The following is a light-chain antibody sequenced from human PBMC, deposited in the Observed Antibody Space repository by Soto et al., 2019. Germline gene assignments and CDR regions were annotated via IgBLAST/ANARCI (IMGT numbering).Light chain of an antibody. J-gene: IGKJ5*01. V-gene: IGKV3-15*01. CDR2: ATS. Sequence: EVVLTQTXVTLSFSPREXXXXXXXASHSVSSYLAGYQQKTXQAPRLLIYATSNXATGIPPRFSGSGFGKEFTLNISSLQSEDFAVYYCHQYNNWPPITFGQGTRLEIK. CDR3: HQYNNWPPIT. CDR1: HSVSSY.